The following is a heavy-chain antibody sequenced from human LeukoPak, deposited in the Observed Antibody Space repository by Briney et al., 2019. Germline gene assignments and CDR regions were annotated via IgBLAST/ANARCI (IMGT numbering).Heavy chain of an antibody. V-gene: IGHV3-30*02. J-gene: IGHJ4*02. CDR3: ATDYYDSSGYYPVDY. CDR1: GFTFSSYG. D-gene: IGHD3-22*01. CDR2: IRYDGSNK. Sequence: GGSLRLSCAASGFTFSSYGMHWVRQAPGKGLEWVAFIRYDGSNKYYADSVKGRFTISRDNSKNTLYLQMNSLRAEDTAVYYCATDYYDSSGYYPVDYWGQGTLVTVSS.